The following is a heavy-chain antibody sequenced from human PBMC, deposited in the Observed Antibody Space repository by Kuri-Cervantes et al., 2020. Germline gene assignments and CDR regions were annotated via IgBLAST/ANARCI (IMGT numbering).Heavy chain of an antibody. J-gene: IGHJ4*02. Sequence: ESLKISCTVSGGPISRGDYYWSWIRQPPGKGLEWIGYIYYSGSTNYNPSLKSRVTISVDTSKNQFSLKLSSVTAADTAVYYCARVWRYSSGWYGGFDYWGQGTLVTVSS. CDR2: IYYSGST. V-gene: IGHV4-61*08. CDR3: ARVWRYSSGWYGGFDY. D-gene: IGHD6-19*01. CDR1: GGPISRGDYY.